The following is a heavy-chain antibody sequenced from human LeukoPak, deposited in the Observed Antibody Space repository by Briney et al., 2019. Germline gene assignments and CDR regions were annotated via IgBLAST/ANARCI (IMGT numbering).Heavy chain of an antibody. J-gene: IGHJ4*02. CDR2: IYTSGST. Sequence: PSETLSLTCTVSGGSISSYYWSWIRQPAGKGLEWIGRIYTSGSTNYNPSLKSRVTMSVDTSKNQFSLKLSSVTAADTAVYHCARDLSCGSTSCSLFDYWGQGTLVTVSS. V-gene: IGHV4-4*07. CDR3: ARDLSCGSTSCSLFDY. CDR1: GGSISSYY. D-gene: IGHD2-2*01.